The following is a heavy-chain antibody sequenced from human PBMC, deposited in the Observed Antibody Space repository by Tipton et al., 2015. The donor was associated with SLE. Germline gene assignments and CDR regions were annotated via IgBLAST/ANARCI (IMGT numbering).Heavy chain of an antibody. V-gene: IGHV3-30*02. J-gene: IGHJ3*02. Sequence: SVKGRFTISRDNSKNTLYLQMNSLRAEDTAVYYCAKDVNAFDIWGQGTMVTVSS. CDR3: AKDVNAFDI.